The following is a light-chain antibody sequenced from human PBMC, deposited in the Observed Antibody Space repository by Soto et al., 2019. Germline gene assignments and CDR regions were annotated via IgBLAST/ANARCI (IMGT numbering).Light chain of an antibody. V-gene: IGLV2-8*01. CDR1: SSDVGGYNY. CDR2: EVS. J-gene: IGLJ2*01. Sequence: QSALTQPPSASGSPGQSVTISCTGTSSDVGGYNYVSWYQQHQGKAPKLMIYEVSKRPSGVPDRFSGSKSGNTASLTVSGLQAEDESDYDCSSYAVSNNSVVFGGGIKLTVL. CDR3: SSYAVSNNSVV.